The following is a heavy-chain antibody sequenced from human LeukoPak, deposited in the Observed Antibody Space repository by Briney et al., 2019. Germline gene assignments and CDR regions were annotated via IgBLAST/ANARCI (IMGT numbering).Heavy chain of an antibody. CDR3: ARGMVRGVIRSPLHWFDP. CDR2: IYYSGST. CDR1: GGSISSSSYY. V-gene: IGHV4-39*07. D-gene: IGHD3-10*01. J-gene: IGHJ5*02. Sequence: SETLSLTCTVSGGSISSSSYYWGWIRQPPGKGLEWIGTIYYSGSTYYNPSLKSRVTISVDTSRNQFSLKLSSVTAADTAVYYCARGMVRGVIRSPLHWFDPWGQGTLVTVSS.